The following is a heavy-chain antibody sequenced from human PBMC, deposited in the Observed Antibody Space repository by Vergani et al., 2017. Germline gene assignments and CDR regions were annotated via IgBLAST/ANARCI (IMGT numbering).Heavy chain of an antibody. J-gene: IGHJ4*02. CDR2: IYYSGST. CDR1: GGSISSYY. CDR3: ARAGDYGDYPPSYYFDY. D-gene: IGHD4-17*01. V-gene: IGHV4-59*01. Sequence: QVQLQESGPGLVKPSQTLSLTCTVSGGSISSYYWSWIRQPPGKGLEWIGYIYYSGSTNYNPSLKSRVTISVDTSKNQFSLKLSSVTAADTAVYYCARAGDYGDYPPSYYFDYWGQGTLVTVSS.